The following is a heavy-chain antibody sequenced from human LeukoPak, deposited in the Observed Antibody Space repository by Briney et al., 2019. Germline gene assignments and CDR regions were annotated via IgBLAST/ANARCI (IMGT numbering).Heavy chain of an antibody. D-gene: IGHD3-22*01. CDR3: ARVLHRRNYDSSVYYGY. CDR2: ISSSSSTI. CDR1: GFAFSSYS. Sequence: GGSLRLSCAASGFAFSSYSMNWVRQAPGKGLEWVSYISSSSSTIYYADSVKGRFTISRDNAKNSLYLQMNSLRAEDTAVYYCARVLHRRNYDSSVYYGYWGQGTLVTVSS. J-gene: IGHJ4*02. V-gene: IGHV3-48*01.